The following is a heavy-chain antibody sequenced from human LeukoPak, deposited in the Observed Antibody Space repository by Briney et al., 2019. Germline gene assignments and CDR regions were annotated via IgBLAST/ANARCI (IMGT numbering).Heavy chain of an antibody. CDR2: INSDGSDI. CDR3: ARGGTGGYCTNGVCVDY. D-gene: IGHD2-8*01. V-gene: IGHV3-74*01. CDR1: GFTLRNYW. J-gene: IGHJ4*02. Sequence: GGSLRLSCAASGFTLRNYWMHWVCQAPGKGLVWVARINSDGSDIRYANSVKGRFAISRDNARNTLYLQMNSLRAEDTALYYCARGGTGGYCTNGVCVDYWGQGTLVTVSS.